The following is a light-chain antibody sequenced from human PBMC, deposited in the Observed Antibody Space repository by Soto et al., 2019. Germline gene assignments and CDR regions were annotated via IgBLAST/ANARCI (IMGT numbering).Light chain of an antibody. CDR3: NSYTTSSTLV. CDR2: AVT. CDR1: RGDVGAYNL. V-gene: IGLV2-14*02. J-gene: IGLJ1*01. Sequence: QSVLTQPASVSGSPGQSITISCTGTRGDVGAYNLVSWYQQHPGKAPKLMIYAVTNRPSGISNRFSGSKSGNTASLTISGVQAEDEADYYCNSYTTSSTLVFGTGTKLPS.